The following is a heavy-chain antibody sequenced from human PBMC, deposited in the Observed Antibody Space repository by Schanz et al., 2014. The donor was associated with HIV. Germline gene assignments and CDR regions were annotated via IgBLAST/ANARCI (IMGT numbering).Heavy chain of an antibody. CDR2: IYYSGST. CDR1: GGSISSSSYF. Sequence: QLQLQESGPGLVKPSETLSLTCTVSGGSISSSSYFWGWIRQPPGKGLEWIGSIYYSGSTYYNPSLKSRVAISVDTSKNQFSLKLSSVIAADTAVYYCARLVDSSSWYLPRIGYWGQGTLVTVSS. J-gene: IGHJ4*02. D-gene: IGHD6-13*01. V-gene: IGHV4-39*01. CDR3: ARLVDSSSWYLPRIGY.